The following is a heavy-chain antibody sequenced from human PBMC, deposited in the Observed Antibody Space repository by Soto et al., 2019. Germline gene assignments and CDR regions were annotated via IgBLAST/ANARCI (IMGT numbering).Heavy chain of an antibody. CDR2: MNPHTGAT. J-gene: IGHJ5*02. D-gene: IGHD1-1*01. Sequence: GSSVKVSCKAFGYTFTTYYLHWLRQAPGQGLEWVGWMNPHTGATKYAQKFQGRVTMTRDTPIGAAFMELTKLTSDDTAMYYCARPISATHTLYQWFVPWGQGPLVTVSS. V-gene: IGHV1-2*02. CDR1: GYTFTTYY. CDR3: ARPISATHTLYQWFVP.